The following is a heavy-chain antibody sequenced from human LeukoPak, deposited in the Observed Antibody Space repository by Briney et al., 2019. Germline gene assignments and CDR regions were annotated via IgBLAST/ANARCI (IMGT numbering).Heavy chain of an antibody. J-gene: IGHJ5*02. V-gene: IGHV3-23*01. Sequence: GGSLRLSCAASGFTFSSYGMHWVRQAPGKGLEWVSGISGSGGSTYYADSVKGRFTISRDNSKNTLYLQMNSLRAEDTAVYFCAKAPGSGSYYNLWGQGTLVTVSS. CDR1: GFTFSSYG. CDR2: ISGSGGST. CDR3: AKAPGSGSYYNL. D-gene: IGHD3-10*01.